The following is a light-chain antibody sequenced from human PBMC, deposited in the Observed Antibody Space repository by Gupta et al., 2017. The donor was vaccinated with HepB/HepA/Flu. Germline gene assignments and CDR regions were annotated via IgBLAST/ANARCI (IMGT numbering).Light chain of an antibody. CDR1: QSISSY. J-gene: IGKJ3*01. CDR3: QQSFNTPFT. Sequence: DIQVTQSPASLSASVGDRVTITCRASQSISSYLNWYQQKPGKAPELLIYAAARLQSGVPSRFSGSRSGTDFTLTISSLQPEDFATYYCQQSFNTPFTFGPGTKVDIK. CDR2: AAA. V-gene: IGKV1-39*01.